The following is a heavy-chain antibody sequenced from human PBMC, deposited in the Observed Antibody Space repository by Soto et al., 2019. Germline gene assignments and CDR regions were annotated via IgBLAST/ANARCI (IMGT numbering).Heavy chain of an antibody. J-gene: IGHJ4*02. V-gene: IGHV1-3*01. Sequence: QVQLVQSGAEVKKPGASVKVSCKASGYTFTSYAMHWVRQAPGQRLEWMGWINAGNGNTKYSQKFQGRATITTDTAASTAYMELTTLRSEDTAVHYCASDLGGSPDYWGQGTLVTVSS. CDR2: INAGNGNT. CDR3: ASDLGGSPDY. CDR1: GYTFTSYA. D-gene: IGHD5-12*01.